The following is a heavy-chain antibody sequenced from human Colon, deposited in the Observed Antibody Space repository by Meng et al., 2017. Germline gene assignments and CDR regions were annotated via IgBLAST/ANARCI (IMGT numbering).Heavy chain of an antibody. Sequence: GSLRLSCAVSGGFSSIYWWSWLRQPPGKGLEWIGEMHQSGSSNYNPSLKSRLTMSVDESKNHFSLKLNSVTAADTAVYYCARGWKYAWFNWGQGTRVTGSS. D-gene: IGHD1-7*01. J-gene: IGHJ4*02. CDR2: MHQSGSS. CDR3: ARGWKYAWFN. V-gene: IGHV4-4*02. CDR1: GGFSSIYW.